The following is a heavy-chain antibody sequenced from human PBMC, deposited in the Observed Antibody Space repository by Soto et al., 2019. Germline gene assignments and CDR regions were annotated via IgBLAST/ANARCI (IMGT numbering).Heavy chain of an antibody. CDR1: GGSISSSNW. V-gene: IGHV4-4*02. CDR2: IYHIGNT. Sequence: SETLSLTCAVSGGSISSSNWWNWVRQPPGKGLEWIGEIYHIGNTNYNPSLKSRVTISVDKSKNQFPLKLSSVTAADTAVYYCARDYDSSGSPTIPDAFDIWGQGTMVT. D-gene: IGHD3-22*01. CDR3: ARDYDSSGSPTIPDAFDI. J-gene: IGHJ3*02.